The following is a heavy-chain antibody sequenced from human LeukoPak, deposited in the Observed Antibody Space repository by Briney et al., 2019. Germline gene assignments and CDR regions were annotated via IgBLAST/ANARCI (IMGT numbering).Heavy chain of an antibody. J-gene: IGHJ4*02. CDR3: ARVSSSYYDFWSGYYTSSCLGY. CDR1: GFTFSSYA. V-gene: IGHV3-23*01. CDR2: ISGSGGST. D-gene: IGHD3-3*01. Sequence: GGSLRLSCAASGFTFSSYAMSWVRQAPGKGLEWVSAISGSGGSTYYADSVKGRFTISRDNSKNTLYLQMNSLRAEDTALYYCARVSSSYYDFWSGYYTSSCLGYWGQGTLVTVSS.